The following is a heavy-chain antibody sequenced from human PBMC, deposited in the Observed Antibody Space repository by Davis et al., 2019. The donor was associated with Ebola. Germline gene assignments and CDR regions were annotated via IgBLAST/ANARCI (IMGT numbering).Heavy chain of an antibody. J-gene: IGHJ6*02. CDR1: GFTFSSYG. CDR2: IWYDGSNK. V-gene: IGHV3-33*01. Sequence: PGGSLRLSCAASGFTFSSYGMHWVRQAPGKGLAWVAVIWYDGSNKYYADSVKGRLTISRDNSKNTLYLQMNSLRAEDTAVYYCAREREDSSGYSRMDVWGQGTTVTVSS. D-gene: IGHD3-22*01. CDR3: AREREDSSGYSRMDV.